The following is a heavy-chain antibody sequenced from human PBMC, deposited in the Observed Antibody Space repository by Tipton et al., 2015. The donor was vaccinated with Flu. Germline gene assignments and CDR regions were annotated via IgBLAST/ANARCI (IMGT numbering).Heavy chain of an antibody. CDR3: ARGSGYANTYFDS. V-gene: IGHV4-34*01. CDR1: GGTFSGYY. Sequence: TLSLTCAVYGGTFSGYYWTWIRQTPGKRLEWSGEINDSGSTNHNPSLKSRVTISVDTSKNQFSLKLSSVTAADTAVYYCARGSGYANTYFDSWGRGTLVTVSS. CDR2: INDSGST. D-gene: IGHD5-12*01. J-gene: IGHJ4*02.